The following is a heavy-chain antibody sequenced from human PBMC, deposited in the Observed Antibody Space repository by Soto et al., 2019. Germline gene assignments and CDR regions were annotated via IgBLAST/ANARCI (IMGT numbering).Heavy chain of an antibody. CDR1: GGSISSYY. CDR2: IYYSGST. D-gene: IGHD4-17*01. J-gene: IGHJ4*02. Sequence: SETLSLTCTVSGGSISSYYWSWIRQPPGKGLEWIGYIYYSGSTNYNPSLKSRVTISVDTSKNQFSLKLSSVTAADTAVYYFARGGRGDYVGSISYYFDYWGQGTLVTVSS. CDR3: ARGGRGDYVGSISYYFDY. V-gene: IGHV4-59*01.